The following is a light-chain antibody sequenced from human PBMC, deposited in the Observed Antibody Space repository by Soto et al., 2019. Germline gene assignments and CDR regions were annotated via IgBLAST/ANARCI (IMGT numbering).Light chain of an antibody. CDR2: GAS. CDR3: QEVKNWPPAT. J-gene: IGKJ1*01. V-gene: IGKV3-15*01. Sequence: IAITQTPATLSVSPGERATLSCRASQSVRSNLAWYQQKPGQAPRLLIYGASTRATGIPARFSGSGSGAEFTLTISSLHPEDLAVYYCQEVKNWPPATFGQGSKLDIK. CDR1: QSVRSN.